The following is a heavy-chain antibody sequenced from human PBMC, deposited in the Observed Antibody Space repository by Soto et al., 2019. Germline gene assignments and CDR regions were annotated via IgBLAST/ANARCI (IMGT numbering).Heavy chain of an antibody. Sequence: GGSLRLSCTASGFTFSSYWMSWVRQAPGKGLEWVANIKQDGSEKYYVDSVKGRFTISRDNAKNSLYLQMNSLRAEDTAVYYCARVIANSSGGSCYPYYYYYYMDVWGKGTTVTVSS. CDR2: IKQDGSEK. CDR3: ARVIANSSGGSCYPYYYYYYMDV. J-gene: IGHJ6*03. D-gene: IGHD2-15*01. V-gene: IGHV3-7*01. CDR1: GFTFSSYW.